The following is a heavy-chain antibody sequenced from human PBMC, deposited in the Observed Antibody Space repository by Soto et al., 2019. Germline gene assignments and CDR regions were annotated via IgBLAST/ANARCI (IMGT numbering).Heavy chain of an antibody. Sequence: PGGSLRLSCAASGFTFSSYAMSWVRQAPGKGLEWVSAISGSGGSTYYADSVKGRFTISRDNSKNTLYLHMNSLRAEDTAVYYCAKSWAVYDFWSGYHHDWGQGTLVTVSS. V-gene: IGHV3-23*01. CDR3: AKSWAVYDFWSGYHHD. CDR1: GFTFSSYA. CDR2: ISGSGGST. J-gene: IGHJ4*02. D-gene: IGHD3-3*01.